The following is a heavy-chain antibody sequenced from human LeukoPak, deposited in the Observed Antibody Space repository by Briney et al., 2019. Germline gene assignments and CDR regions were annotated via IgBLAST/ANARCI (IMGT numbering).Heavy chain of an antibody. CDR3: ARDRDTEDAFDI. D-gene: IGHD5-18*01. V-gene: IGHV4-39*07. CDR2: IYYSGTT. J-gene: IGHJ3*02. Sequence: PSETLSLTCTVSGGSISSSSYYWGWIRQPPGKGLEWIGNIYYSGTTYYNLSLKSRVTISVDTSKNQFSLKLSSVTAADTAVYYCARDRDTEDAFDIWGQGTMVTVSS. CDR1: GGSISSSSYY.